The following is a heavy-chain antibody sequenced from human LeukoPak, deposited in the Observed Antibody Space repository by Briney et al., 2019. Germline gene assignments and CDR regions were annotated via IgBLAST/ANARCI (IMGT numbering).Heavy chain of an antibody. CDR3: ASLIEDFWSGPINYYYYGMGV. V-gene: IGHV1-69*13. CDR2: IIPIFGTA. CDR1: GGTFSSYA. J-gene: IGHJ6*02. D-gene: IGHD3-3*01. Sequence: ASVKVSCKASGGTFSSYAISWVRQAPGQGLEWMGGIIPIFGTANYAQKFQGRVTITADESTSTAYMELSSLRSEDTAVYYCASLIEDFWSGPINYYYYGMGVWGQGTTVTVSS.